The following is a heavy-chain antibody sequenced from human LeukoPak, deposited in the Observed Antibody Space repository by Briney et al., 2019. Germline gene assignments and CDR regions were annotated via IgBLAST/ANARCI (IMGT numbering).Heavy chain of an antibody. CDR3: ARDESGSGDY. CDR2: IWYDGSNK. J-gene: IGHJ4*02. D-gene: IGHD2-15*01. V-gene: IGHV3-33*01. Sequence: EWVAVIWYDGSNKYYADSVKGRFTISRDNSKNTLYLQMNSLRAEDTAVYYCARDESGSGDYWGQGTLVTVSS.